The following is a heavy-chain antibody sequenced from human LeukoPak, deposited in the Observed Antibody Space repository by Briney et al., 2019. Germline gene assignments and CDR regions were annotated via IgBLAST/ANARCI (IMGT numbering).Heavy chain of an antibody. D-gene: IGHD3-22*01. CDR1: GYTFTSYG. Sequence: ASVKVSCKASGYTFTSYGISWVRQAPGQGLEWMGWISAYNGNTNYAQKLQGRVTMTTDTSTSTAYMELRSLRSDDTAVYYCARDRSAQYYYDSSGYADAFDIWGQGTMVTVSS. V-gene: IGHV1-18*01. J-gene: IGHJ3*02. CDR2: ISAYNGNT. CDR3: ARDRSAQYYYDSSGYADAFDI.